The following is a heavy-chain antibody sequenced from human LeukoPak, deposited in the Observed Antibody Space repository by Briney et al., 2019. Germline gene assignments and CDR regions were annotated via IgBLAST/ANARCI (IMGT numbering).Heavy chain of an antibody. J-gene: IGHJ4*02. CDR2: INPSGGST. D-gene: IGHD6-19*01. CDR3: ARIRRGWPGGYSSGWRSPVYFDY. CDR1: GYTFTSYY. Sequence: ASVKVSCKASGYTFTSYYMHWVRQAPGQGLEWMGIINPSGGSTSYAQKFQGRVTMTRDMSTSTDYMELSSLRSEDTAVYYCARIRRGWPGGYSSGWRSPVYFDYWGQGTLVTVSS. V-gene: IGHV1-46*01.